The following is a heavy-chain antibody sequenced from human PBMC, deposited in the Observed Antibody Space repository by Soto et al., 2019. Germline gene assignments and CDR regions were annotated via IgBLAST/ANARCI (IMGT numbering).Heavy chain of an antibody. D-gene: IGHD3-3*01. CDR2: TWYEGSFK. J-gene: IGHJ4*02. CDR3: ARASPIWSQVDY. Sequence: QVQLVESGGGVVQPGKSLRLSCAASGFTFSSFGIHWVRQAPGKGLEWVAVTWYEGSFKYYADFAKGRFTISRDNSKNMVYLQMSSLRGEDTAVYYCARASPIWSQVDYWGQGHLVTVSS. V-gene: IGHV3-33*01. CDR1: GFTFSSFG.